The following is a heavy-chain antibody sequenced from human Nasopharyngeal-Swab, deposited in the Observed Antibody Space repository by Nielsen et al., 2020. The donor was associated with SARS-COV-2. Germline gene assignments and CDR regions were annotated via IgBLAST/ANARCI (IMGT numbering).Heavy chain of an antibody. CDR3: ARGGSGSYLPIY. D-gene: IGHD1-26*01. V-gene: IGHV1-3*01. CDR2: INAGNGNT. Sequence: WVRQAPGQRLEWMGWINAGNGNTKYSQKFRGRVTITRDTSASTAYMELSSLRSEDTAVYYCARGGSGSYLPIYWGQGTLVTVSS. J-gene: IGHJ4*02.